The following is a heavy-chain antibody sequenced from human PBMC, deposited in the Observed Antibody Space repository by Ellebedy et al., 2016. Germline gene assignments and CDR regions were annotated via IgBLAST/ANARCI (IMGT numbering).Heavy chain of an antibody. CDR3: ASDSMYYYGSGSAGSFDY. J-gene: IGHJ4*02. D-gene: IGHD3-10*01. V-gene: IGHV4-59*12. CDR2: IYYSGST. Sequence: SETLSLTCTVSGGSISSYFWSWIRQPPGKGLEWIGYIYYSGSTSYNPSLKSRVTISVDTSKNQFSLKLSTVTAADTAVYYCASDSMYYYGSGSAGSFDYWGQGTLVTVSS. CDR1: GGSISSYF.